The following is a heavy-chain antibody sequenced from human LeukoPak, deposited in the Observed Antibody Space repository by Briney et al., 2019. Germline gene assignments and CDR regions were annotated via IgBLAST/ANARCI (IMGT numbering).Heavy chain of an antibody. J-gene: IGHJ4*02. CDR1: GGSISSTNW. V-gene: IGHV4-4*02. CDR2: IYRSGTT. CDR3: ARRSPYSTGWSSYFDY. Sequence: SETLSLTCAVSGGSISSTNWWSWVRQPPGKGLEWIGEIYRSGTTNYKPSPKSRVTISLDKSRNHFSLKLTSVTAADSAVYYCARRSPYSTGWSSYFDYWGQGALVTVSS. D-gene: IGHD6-19*01.